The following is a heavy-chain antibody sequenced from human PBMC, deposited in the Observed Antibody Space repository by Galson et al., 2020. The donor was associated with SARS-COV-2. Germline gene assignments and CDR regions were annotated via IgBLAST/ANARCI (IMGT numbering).Heavy chain of an antibody. CDR3: ATASGTKREADYYFDY. V-gene: IGHV1-24*01. D-gene: IGHD1-26*01. J-gene: IGHJ4*02. CDR1: GYTLTELS. CDR2: FDPEDGET. Sequence: ASVKVSCKVSGYTLTELSMHWVRQAPGKGLEWMGGFDPEDGETIYAQKFQGRVTMTEDTSTDTAYMELSSLRSEDTAVYYCATASGTKREADYYFDYWGQGTLVTVSS.